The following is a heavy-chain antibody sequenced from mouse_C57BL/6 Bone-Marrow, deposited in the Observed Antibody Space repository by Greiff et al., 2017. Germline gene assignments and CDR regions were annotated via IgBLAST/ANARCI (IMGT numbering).Heavy chain of an antibody. Sequence: EVKLMESGGDLVKPGGSLKLSCAASGFTFSSYGMSWVRQTPDKRLEWVATISSGGSYTYYPDSVKGRFTISRDNAKNTLYLQMSSLKSEDTAMYYCASLIYYSSLWFGYWGQGTLVTVSA. CDR2: ISSGGSYT. D-gene: IGHD2-5*01. J-gene: IGHJ3*01. CDR3: ASLIYYSSLWFGY. CDR1: GFTFSSYG. V-gene: IGHV5-6*01.